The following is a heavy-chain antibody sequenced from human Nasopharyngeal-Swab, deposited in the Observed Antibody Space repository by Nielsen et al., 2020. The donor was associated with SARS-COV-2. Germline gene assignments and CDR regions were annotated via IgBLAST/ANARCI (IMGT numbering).Heavy chain of an antibody. V-gene: IGHV3-21*01. D-gene: IGHD3-10*01. CDR2: ISSSSSYI. Sequence: WIRQPPGKGLEWVSSISSSSSYIYYADSVKGRFTISRDNAKNSLYLQMNSLRAEDTAVYYCARDEGKGRYYGLGSPTLDYWGQGTLVTVSS. CDR3: ARDEGKGRYYGLGSPTLDY. J-gene: IGHJ4*02.